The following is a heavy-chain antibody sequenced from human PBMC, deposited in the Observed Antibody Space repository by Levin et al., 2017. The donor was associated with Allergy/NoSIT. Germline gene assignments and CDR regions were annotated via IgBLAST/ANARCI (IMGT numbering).Heavy chain of an antibody. CDR2: IFYSGNT. D-gene: IGHD6-13*01. J-gene: IGHJ4*02. CDR1: GGSISGSSSY. Sequence: SETLSLTCTVSGGSISGSSSYWGWIRQPPGKGLEWIGSIFYSGNTYYNPSLKSRVTISVDTSKNQFSLKLNSVTAADAAVYYCYSGSPRSSSKYFDSWGQGTLVTVSS. CDR3: YSGSPRSSSKYFDS. V-gene: IGHV4-39*01.